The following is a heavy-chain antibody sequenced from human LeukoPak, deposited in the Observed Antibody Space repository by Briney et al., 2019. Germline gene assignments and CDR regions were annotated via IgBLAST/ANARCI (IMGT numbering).Heavy chain of an antibody. Sequence: SETLSLTCTVSGGSISSSSYYWGWIRQPPGKGLEWIGSIYYSGSTYYNPSLKSRVTISVDTSKNQFSLKLSSVTAADTAVYYCARKRITGTRGGFDYWGQGTLVTVSS. J-gene: IGHJ4*02. D-gene: IGHD1/OR15-1a*01. CDR2: IYYSGST. CDR1: GGSISSSSYY. CDR3: ARKRITGTRGGFDY. V-gene: IGHV4-39*07.